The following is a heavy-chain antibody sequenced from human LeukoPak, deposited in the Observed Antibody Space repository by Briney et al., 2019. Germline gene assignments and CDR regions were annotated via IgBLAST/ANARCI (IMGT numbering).Heavy chain of an antibody. CDR3: AREPGFDSSGYLNWFDP. Sequence: SETLSLTCTVSGGSISSYYWSWIRQPPGKGLEWNACISYSGSTKYNPSFKSRVTISVDTSKNQLSLKLSSVTAADTAVYYCAREPGFDSSGYLNWFDPWGQGTLVTVSS. D-gene: IGHD3-22*01. J-gene: IGHJ5*02. CDR1: GGSISSYY. V-gene: IGHV4-59*01. CDR2: ISYSGST.